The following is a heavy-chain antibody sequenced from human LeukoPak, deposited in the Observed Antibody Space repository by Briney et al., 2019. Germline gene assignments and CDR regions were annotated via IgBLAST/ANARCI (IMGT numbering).Heavy chain of an antibody. V-gene: IGHV4-38-2*02. D-gene: IGHD2-15*01. CDR2: IYHSGST. CDR3: ARYCSGGSCYKGAPNFDY. Sequence: SETLSLTCTVSGYSISSGYYWGWIRQPPGKGLEWIGSIYHSGSTHYNPSLKSRVTISVDTSKNQFSLKLSSVTAADTAVYYCARYCSGGSCYKGAPNFDYWGQGTLVTVS. J-gene: IGHJ4*02. CDR1: GYSISSGYY.